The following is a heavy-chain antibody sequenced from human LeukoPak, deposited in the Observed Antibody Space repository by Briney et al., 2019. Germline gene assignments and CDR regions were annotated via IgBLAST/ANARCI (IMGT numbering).Heavy chain of an antibody. Sequence: GGSLRLSCAASGFTFSSYAMSWVRQAPGKGLEWVSAISGSGGSTYYADSVKGRFTISRDNSKNTRYLQMNSLRAEDTAVYYCAKDFRYSGSYLGGDAFDIWGQGTMVTVSS. CDR3: AKDFRYSGSYLGGDAFDI. CDR2: ISGSGGST. D-gene: IGHD1-26*01. V-gene: IGHV3-23*01. CDR1: GFTFSSYA. J-gene: IGHJ3*02.